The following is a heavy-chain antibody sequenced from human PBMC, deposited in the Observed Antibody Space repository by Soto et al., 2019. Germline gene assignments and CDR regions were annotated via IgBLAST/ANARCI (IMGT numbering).Heavy chain of an antibody. D-gene: IGHD4-17*01. J-gene: IGHJ4*02. CDR1: GDSGGVISISSYH. CDR3: ARHPPYGPLDY. CDR2: IYYSGST. V-gene: IGHV4-39*01. Sequence: PLETLSLTCTVSGDSGGVISISSYHWGWIRQPPGKGLEWIGNIYYSGSTYYNPSLKSRVTISGDTSKNQFSLRLTSVTAADTAVYYCARHPPYGPLDYWGQGTLVTVSS.